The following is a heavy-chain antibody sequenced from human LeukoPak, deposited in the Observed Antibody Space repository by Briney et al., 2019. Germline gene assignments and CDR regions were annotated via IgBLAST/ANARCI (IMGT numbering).Heavy chain of an antibody. CDR3: ARVFSDDYVWGSYRLNDAFDI. V-gene: IGHV1-2*02. CDR1: GYTFTGYY. Sequence: ASVKVSCKASGYTFTGYYMHWVRQAPGQGLEWMGWINPNSGGTNYAQKFQGRVTMTRDTSISTAYMELSRLRSDDTAVYYCARVFSDDYVWGSYRLNDAFDIWGQGTMVTVSS. J-gene: IGHJ3*02. D-gene: IGHD3-16*02. CDR2: INPNSGGT.